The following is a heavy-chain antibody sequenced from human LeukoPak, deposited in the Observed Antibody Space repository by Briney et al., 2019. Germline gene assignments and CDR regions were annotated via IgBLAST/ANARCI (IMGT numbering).Heavy chain of an antibody. CDR3: TRRMPGSAIGVDGFDI. Sequence: PGGSLRLSCAASGLSFSGSAMHWVRQASGKGLEWVGHIKSKAKSYATAYTVSVRGRFIISRDDSKNTAYLQMNSLKTEDTAVYYCTRRMPGSAIGVDGFDIWGQGTMVTVSS. CDR1: GLSFSGSA. CDR2: IKSKAKSYAT. D-gene: IGHD2-2*01. J-gene: IGHJ3*02. V-gene: IGHV3-73*01.